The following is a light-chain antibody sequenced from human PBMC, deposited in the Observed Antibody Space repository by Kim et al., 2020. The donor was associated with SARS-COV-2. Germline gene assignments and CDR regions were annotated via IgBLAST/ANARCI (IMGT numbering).Light chain of an antibody. CDR2: SNN. V-gene: IGLV1-44*01. Sequence: GQRVTISCFGSSSNIGSNTVNWYQQLPGTAPKLLIYSNNQRPSGVPDRFSGSKSGTSASVAISGLQSEDEADYYCAAWDDRLNGVVFGGGTQLTVL. CDR1: SSNIGSNT. CDR3: AAWDDRLNGVV. J-gene: IGLJ2*01.